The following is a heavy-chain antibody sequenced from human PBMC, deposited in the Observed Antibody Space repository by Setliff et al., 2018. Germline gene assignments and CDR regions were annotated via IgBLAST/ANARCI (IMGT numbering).Heavy chain of an antibody. CDR1: GGSISSGGYY. CDR3: ARRGGTSGARAFDI. Sequence: KTSETLSLTCTVSGGSISSGGYYWSWIRQHPGKGLEWIGYIYYSGSTYYNPSPKSRVTISRDNSKNTLYLQMNSLRGEDTALYYCARRGGTSGARAFDIWGQGTMVTVSS. CDR2: IYYSGST. D-gene: IGHD1-26*01. J-gene: IGHJ3*02. V-gene: IGHV4-31*03.